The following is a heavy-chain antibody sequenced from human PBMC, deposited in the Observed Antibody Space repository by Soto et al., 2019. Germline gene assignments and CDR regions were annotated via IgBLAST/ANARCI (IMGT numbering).Heavy chain of an antibody. V-gene: IGHV3-30-3*01. Sequence: GSLRLSCAASGFTFSSYAMHWVRQAPGKGLEWVAVISYDGSNKYYADSVKGRFTISRDNSKNTLYLQMNSLRAEDTAVYYCARDYDILWDAFDIWGQGTMVTVSS. J-gene: IGHJ3*02. D-gene: IGHD3-9*01. CDR3: ARDYDILWDAFDI. CDR1: GFTFSSYA. CDR2: ISYDGSNK.